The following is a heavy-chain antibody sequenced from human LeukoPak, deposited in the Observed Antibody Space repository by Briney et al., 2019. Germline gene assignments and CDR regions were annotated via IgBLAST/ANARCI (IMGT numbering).Heavy chain of an antibody. CDR2: IYYSGSA. D-gene: IGHD1-14*01. CDR3: ARDLAGIGD. Sequence: SETLSLTCTVSGGSISRGGYYWSWIRQHPGKGLEWIGYIYYSGSAYYNPSLKSRVTVSVDTSKNQFSLKLNSVTAADTVVYYCARDLAGIGDWGQGTLVTVSS. J-gene: IGHJ4*02. CDR1: GGSISRGGYY. V-gene: IGHV4-31*03.